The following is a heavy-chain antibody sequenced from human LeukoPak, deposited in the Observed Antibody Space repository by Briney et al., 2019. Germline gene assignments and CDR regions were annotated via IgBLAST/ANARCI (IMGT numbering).Heavy chain of an antibody. J-gene: IGHJ6*03. D-gene: IGHD3-10*01. V-gene: IGHV4-61*02. CDR3: AREGSDYYGSGSYYRSYYYYMDV. Sequence: SETMSLTCTVSGGSISSNNYYWGWIRQPAGKGLEWIGRIYTSGSTNYNPSLKSRVTMSVDTSKNQFSLKLSSVTAADTAVYYCAREGSDYYGSGSYYRSYYYYMDVWGKGTTVTISS. CDR1: GGSISSNNYY. CDR2: IYTSGST.